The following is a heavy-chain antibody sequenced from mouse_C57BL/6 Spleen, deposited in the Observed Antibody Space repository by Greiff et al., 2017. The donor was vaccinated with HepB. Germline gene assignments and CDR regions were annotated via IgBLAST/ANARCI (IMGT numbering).Heavy chain of an antibody. V-gene: IGHV7-3*01. Sequence: EVMLVESGGGLVQPGGSLSLSCAASGFTFTDYYMSWVRPPPGKALEWLGFIRNKANGYTTEYSASVKGRFTISRDNSQSILYLQMNALRAEDSATYYCASSAWFAYWGQGTLVTVSA. J-gene: IGHJ3*01. CDR1: GFTFTDYY. CDR2: IRNKANGYTT. CDR3: ASSAWFAY.